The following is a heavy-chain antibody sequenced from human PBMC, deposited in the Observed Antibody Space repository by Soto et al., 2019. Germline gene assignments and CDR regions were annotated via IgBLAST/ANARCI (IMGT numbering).Heavy chain of an antibody. Sequence: GESLKISCKGSGYSFTSYWISWVRQMPGKGLEWMGRIDPSDSYTNYSPSFQGHVTISADKSISTAYLQWSSLKTSDTAIFYCTRLVTGARMHWGQGTPVTVSS. CDR1: GYSFTSYW. D-gene: IGHD2-15*01. V-gene: IGHV5-10-1*01. CDR3: TRLVTGARMH. CDR2: IDPSDSYT. J-gene: IGHJ1*01.